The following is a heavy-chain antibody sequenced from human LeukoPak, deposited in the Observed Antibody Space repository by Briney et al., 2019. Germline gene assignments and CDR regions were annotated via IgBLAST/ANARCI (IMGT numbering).Heavy chain of an antibody. D-gene: IGHD3-10*01. CDR1: GFTFSSYA. CDR2: ISGSGDT. J-gene: IGHJ6*02. Sequence: GGSLRLSCAASGFTFSSYAMSWVRQAPGKGLDGVTAISGSGDTYHADSVKGRLTISRDNSKSTLYLQMNSLRAEDTAVYYCAKTRAGFGEFAYSFYYYEMDVWGQGTTVTVSS. V-gene: IGHV3-23*01. CDR3: AKTRAGFGEFAYSFYYYEMDV.